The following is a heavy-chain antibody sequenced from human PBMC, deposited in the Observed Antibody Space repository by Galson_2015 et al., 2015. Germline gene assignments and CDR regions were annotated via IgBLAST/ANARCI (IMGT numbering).Heavy chain of an antibody. CDR3: ARGNTVVRGVINDYFDY. Sequence: LVKPTQTLTLTCTFSGFSLSTSGVGVSWIRQHPGKGLEWIGYIYYSGSTYYNPSLKSRVTISVDTSKNQFSLKLSSVTPEDTAVYYCARGNTVVRGVINDYFDYWGQGTLVTVSS. V-gene: IGHV4-31*03. CDR1: GFSLSTSGVG. CDR2: IYYSGST. D-gene: IGHD3-10*01. J-gene: IGHJ4*02.